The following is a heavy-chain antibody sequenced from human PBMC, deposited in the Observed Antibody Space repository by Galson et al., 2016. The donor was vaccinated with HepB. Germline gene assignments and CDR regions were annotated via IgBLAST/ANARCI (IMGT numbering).Heavy chain of an antibody. D-gene: IGHD3-10*01. CDR2: IRDIGNSYAT. CDR1: GFTFSESG. CDR3: ARFRPLTSHYGNTEQLEH. Sequence: SLRLSCAASGFTFSESGIHWVRQASGKGLEWIGRIRDIGNSYATAYAAPVEGRFTISRDDSKNTAYLRMHSLKTEDTAVYYCARFRPLTSHYGNTEQLEHWGQGTLVTVSS. V-gene: IGHV3-73*01. J-gene: IGHJ5*02.